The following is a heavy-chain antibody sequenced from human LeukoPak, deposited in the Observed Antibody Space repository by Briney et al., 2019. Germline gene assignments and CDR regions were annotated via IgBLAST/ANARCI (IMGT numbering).Heavy chain of an antibody. Sequence: GGSLRLSCAASGFTFSSYWMSWVRQAPGKGLEWVANIKQDGSEKYYVDSVKGRFIISRDNAKNSLYLQMNSLRAEDTAVYYCARAGDSSSWYPGYYYMDVWGKGTTVTVSS. D-gene: IGHD6-13*01. V-gene: IGHV3-7*01. CDR3: ARAGDSSSWYPGYYYMDV. J-gene: IGHJ6*03. CDR1: GFTFSSYW. CDR2: IKQDGSEK.